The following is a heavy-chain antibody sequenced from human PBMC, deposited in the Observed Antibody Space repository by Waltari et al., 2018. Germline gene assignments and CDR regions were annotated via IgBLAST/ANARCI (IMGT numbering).Heavy chain of an antibody. CDR2: IYYSGST. V-gene: IGHV4-59*01. Sequence: QVQLQESGPGLVKPSETLSLTCTVSGGSISSYYWSWIRQPPGKGLEWIGYIYYSGSTNYNPSLKSRVTISVDTSKNQFSRKLSSVTAADTAVYYCARGNTYYDFWSGYYFDYWGQGTLVTVSS. CDR3: ARGNTYYDFWSGYYFDY. D-gene: IGHD3-3*01. J-gene: IGHJ4*02. CDR1: GGSISSYY.